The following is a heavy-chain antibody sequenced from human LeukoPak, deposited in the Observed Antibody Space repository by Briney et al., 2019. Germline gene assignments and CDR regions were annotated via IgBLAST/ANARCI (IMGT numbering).Heavy chain of an antibody. CDR1: GFTFSNYG. CDR2: IWFDGTNK. CDR3: ARDRGVAAHLDY. V-gene: IGHV3-33*01. J-gene: IGHJ4*02. Sequence: PGRSLRLSCAASGFTFSNYGMHWVRQAPGKGLEWVAVIWFDGTNKYYADSVRGRFTISRDNSKNTLYLPMSSLRAEDTAVYYCARDRGVAAHLDYWGQGTLVTVSS. D-gene: IGHD5-12*01.